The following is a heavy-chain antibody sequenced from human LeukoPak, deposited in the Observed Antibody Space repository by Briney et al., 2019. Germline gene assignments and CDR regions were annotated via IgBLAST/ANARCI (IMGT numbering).Heavy chain of an antibody. V-gene: IGHV3-30*04. CDR3: ARGPPGYYYYYMDV. CDR1: GFTFSSYA. J-gene: IGHJ6*03. CDR2: ISYDGSNK. Sequence: GGCLRLSCAASGFTFSSYAMHWVRQAPGKGLEWVAVISYDGSNKYYADSVKGRFTISRDNSKNTLYLQMNSLRAEDTAVYYCARGPPGYYYYYMDVWGKGTTVTVSS.